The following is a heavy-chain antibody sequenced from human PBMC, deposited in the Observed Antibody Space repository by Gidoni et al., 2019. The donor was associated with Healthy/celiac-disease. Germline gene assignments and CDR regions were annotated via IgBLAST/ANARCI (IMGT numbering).Heavy chain of an antibody. J-gene: IGHJ4*02. V-gene: IGHV4-30-4*01. CDR2: IYYSGNT. CDR3: AREGDEGGYFDY. D-gene: IGHD2-21*01. Sequence: QVQLQESGPGLVKPSQTLSLTCTVSGGSISSGDYFWSWIRQPPGKGLEWIGYIYYSGNTYYNPSLKSRVTISVDTSKNQFSLKLSSVTAADTAVYYCAREGDEGGYFDYWGQGTLVTVSS. CDR1: GGSISSGDYF.